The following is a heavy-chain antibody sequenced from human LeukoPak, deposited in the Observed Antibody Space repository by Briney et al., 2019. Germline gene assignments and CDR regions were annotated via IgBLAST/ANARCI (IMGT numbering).Heavy chain of an antibody. CDR1: GGSISNYY. D-gene: IGHD1-26*01. V-gene: IGHV4-59*01. J-gene: IGHJ4*02. CDR2: IYYSGST. CDR3: AREEALGSGSFDY. Sequence: SETLSLTCIVSGGSISNYYWSWIRQPPGKGLEWIGYIYYSGSTNYNLSLKSRVTISVDTSKNQFSLKLSSVTAADTAVYYCAREEALGSGSFDYWGQGTLVTVSS.